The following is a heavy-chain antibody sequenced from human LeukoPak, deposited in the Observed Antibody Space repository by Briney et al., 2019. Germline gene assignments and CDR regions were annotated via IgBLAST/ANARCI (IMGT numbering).Heavy chain of an antibody. Sequence: SETLSLTSAFSGGSFSGYYWSWIRQPPGKGLEWIAEIHYRGSTSYKPSLRSRVTISGDTSKNQFSLKVTSVTAADTAVYYCARGILGSYYFDLWGRGTLVTVSS. CDR2: IHYRGST. D-gene: IGHD3-16*01. J-gene: IGHJ2*01. V-gene: IGHV4-34*01. CDR3: ARGILGSYYFDL. CDR1: GGSFSGYY.